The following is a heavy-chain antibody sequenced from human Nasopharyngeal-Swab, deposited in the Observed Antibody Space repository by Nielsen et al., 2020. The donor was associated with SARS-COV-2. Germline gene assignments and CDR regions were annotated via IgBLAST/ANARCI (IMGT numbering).Heavy chain of an antibody. V-gene: IGHV4-31*02. CDR2: IYYSGGT. Sequence: WIRQPPGKGLEWIGYIYYSGGTYYNPSLKSRVTISVDTSKNQFSLKLSSVTAADTAVYYCARVVDCGGDCYIPNDAFDIWGQGTMVTVSS. D-gene: IGHD2-21*01. CDR3: ARVVDCGGDCYIPNDAFDI. J-gene: IGHJ3*02.